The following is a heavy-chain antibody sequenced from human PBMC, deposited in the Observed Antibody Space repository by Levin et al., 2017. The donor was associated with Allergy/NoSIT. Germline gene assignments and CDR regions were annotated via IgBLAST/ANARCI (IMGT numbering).Heavy chain of an antibody. V-gene: IGHV4-34*01. CDR1: GGSFSGYY. D-gene: IGHD2-15*01. Sequence: SQTLSLTCAVYGGSFSGYYWSWIRQPPGKGLEWIGEINHSGSTNYNPSLKSRVTISVDTSKNQFSLKLSSVTAADTAVYYCARGAPYCSGGSCSPRWYFDLWGRGTLVTVSS. J-gene: IGHJ2*01. CDR2: INHSGST. CDR3: ARGAPYCSGGSCSPRWYFDL.